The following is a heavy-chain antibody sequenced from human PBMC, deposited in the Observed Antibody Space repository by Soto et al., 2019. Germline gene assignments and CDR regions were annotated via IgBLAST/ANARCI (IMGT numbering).Heavy chain of an antibody. Sequence: GESLKISCQSSVYRFTSSWIAWVRQMPGKALEWMGTIYPGDSDTTYSPSFQGPVTISADKSISTAYLQWSSLKASDTAMYYCVRHVRTAGSYGMDVWGQGTTVTVSS. V-gene: IGHV5-51*01. D-gene: IGHD3-10*02. CDR3: VRHVRTAGSYGMDV. CDR2: IYPGDSDT. J-gene: IGHJ6*02. CDR1: VYRFTSSW.